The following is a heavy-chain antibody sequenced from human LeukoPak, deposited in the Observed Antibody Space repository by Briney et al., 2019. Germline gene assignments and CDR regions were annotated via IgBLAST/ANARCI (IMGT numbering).Heavy chain of an antibody. D-gene: IGHD3-3*01. Sequence: SVKVSCKASGGTFSSYAISWVRQAPGQGLVWMGGIIPIFGTANYAQKFQGRVTITADESTSTAYMELSSLGSEDTAVYYCADHTGYDFWSGYYFSWGQGTLVTVSS. J-gene: IGHJ4*02. CDR1: GGTFSSYA. V-gene: IGHV1-69*13. CDR2: IIPIFGTA. CDR3: ADHTGYDFWSGYYFS.